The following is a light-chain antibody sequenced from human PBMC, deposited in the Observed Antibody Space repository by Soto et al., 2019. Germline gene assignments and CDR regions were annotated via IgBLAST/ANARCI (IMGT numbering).Light chain of an antibody. CDR2: DAS. V-gene: IGKV3-11*01. Sequence: EIVLTQSPATLSLSPGERATLSCRASQSVSSYLVWYQQKPGQAPRLLISDASNRATGIPARFSGSGSGTDFTLTISSLEPEDFAVYYCQQRSDLPLTFGGGTKVQIK. CDR3: QQRSDLPLT. J-gene: IGKJ4*01. CDR1: QSVSSY.